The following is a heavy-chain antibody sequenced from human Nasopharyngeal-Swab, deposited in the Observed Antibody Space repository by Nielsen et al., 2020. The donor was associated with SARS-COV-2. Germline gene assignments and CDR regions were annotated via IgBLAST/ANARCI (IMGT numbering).Heavy chain of an antibody. CDR3: ARAQLRFLEWFYGAFDI. CDR2: ISSSSSTI. D-gene: IGHD3-3*01. Sequence: GGSLRLSCAASGFTFSSYSMNWVRQAPGKGLEWVSYISSSSSTIYYADSVKGRFTISRDNAKNSLYLQMNSLRAEDTAMYYCARAQLRFLEWFYGAFDIWGQGTMVTVSS. V-gene: IGHV3-48*01. CDR1: GFTFSSYS. J-gene: IGHJ3*02.